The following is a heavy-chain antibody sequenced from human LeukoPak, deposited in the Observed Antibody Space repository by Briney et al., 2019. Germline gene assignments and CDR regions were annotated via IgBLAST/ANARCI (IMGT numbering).Heavy chain of an antibody. CDR1: GFTFSNYG. J-gene: IGHJ4*02. Sequence: PGGSLRLSCAASGFTFSNYGMHWVRQAPGKGLEWVAFIRYDGSNKYYADSVKGRFTISRDNSKNTLYLQMNSLRVEDTAVYYCAKERYSYFDYWGQGTLVTVSS. V-gene: IGHV3-30*02. CDR3: AKERYSYFDY. D-gene: IGHD3-9*01. CDR2: IRYDGSNK.